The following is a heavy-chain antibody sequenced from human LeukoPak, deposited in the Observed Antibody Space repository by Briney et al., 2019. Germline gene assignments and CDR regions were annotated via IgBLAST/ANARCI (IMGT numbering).Heavy chain of an antibody. D-gene: IGHD1-26*01. V-gene: IGHV4-59*01. CDR3: ARDLVGATGRSFDP. CDR1: GGSISSYY. CDR2: IYYSGST. J-gene: IGHJ5*02. Sequence: SEPLSLTCTVSGGSISSYYWSWIRQPPGKGLEWIGYIYYSGSTNYNPSLKSRVTISVDTSKNQFSLKLSSVTAADTAVYYCARDLVGATGRSFDPWGQGTLVTVSS.